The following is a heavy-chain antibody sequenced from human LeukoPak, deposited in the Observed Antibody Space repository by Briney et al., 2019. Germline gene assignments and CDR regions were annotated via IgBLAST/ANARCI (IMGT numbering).Heavy chain of an antibody. CDR2: INAYNGDT. D-gene: IGHD2-2*01. CDR3: ARWGLVAPGTYYYYYMDV. Sequence: ASVKVSCKASGYTFTNYGLSWVRQAPGQGLEWMGWINAYNGDTHYAQNLQGRLTMTTDTSTSMAFMALRSLRPDDTAVYFCARWGLVAPGTYYYYYMDVWGRGTTVTVSS. V-gene: IGHV1-18*01. J-gene: IGHJ6*03. CDR1: GYTFTNYG.